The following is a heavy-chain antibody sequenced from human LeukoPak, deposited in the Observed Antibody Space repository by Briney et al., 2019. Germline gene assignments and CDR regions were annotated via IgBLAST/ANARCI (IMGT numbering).Heavy chain of an antibody. J-gene: IGHJ4*02. CDR3: AGGTMIVGIFDY. Sequence: ASVKVSCKASGYTFTSYYMHWVRQAPGQGLEWMGIINPSGGSTSYAQKFQGRVTMTRDMSTSTVYMELSSLRSEDTAVYYCAGGTMIVGIFDYWGQGTLVTVSS. D-gene: IGHD3-22*01. CDR2: INPSGGST. CDR1: GYTFTSYY. V-gene: IGHV1-46*01.